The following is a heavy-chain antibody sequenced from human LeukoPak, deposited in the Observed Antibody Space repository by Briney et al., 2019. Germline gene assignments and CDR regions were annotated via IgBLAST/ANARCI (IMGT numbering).Heavy chain of an antibody. D-gene: IGHD5-24*01. V-gene: IGHV3-30*03. CDR3: ARVPGLQPSFDY. CDR2: ISYDGSDK. CDR1: GFTFSSYG. Sequence: PGGSLRLSCAASGFTFSSYGMHWVRQAPGKGPEWVAVISYDGSDKYYADSVKGRFTISRDNSKNTLYLQMNSLRAEDTAVYYCARVPGLQPSFDYWGQGTLVTVSS. J-gene: IGHJ4*02.